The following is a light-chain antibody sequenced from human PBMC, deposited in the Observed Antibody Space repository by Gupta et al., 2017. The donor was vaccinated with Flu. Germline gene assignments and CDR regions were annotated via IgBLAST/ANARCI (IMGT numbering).Light chain of an antibody. CDR1: NIGSKS. CDR2: DNN. V-gene: IGLV3-21*02. Sequence: SYVLTQPPSVSVAPGQTARITCGGNNIGSKSVHWYQQKPGQAPVLVVYDNNDRPSGIPERFSGSNSGKTATLTISRVEAGGEADYYCQVWDSSSDHPVFGGGTKLTVL. CDR3: QVWDSSSDHPV. J-gene: IGLJ2*01.